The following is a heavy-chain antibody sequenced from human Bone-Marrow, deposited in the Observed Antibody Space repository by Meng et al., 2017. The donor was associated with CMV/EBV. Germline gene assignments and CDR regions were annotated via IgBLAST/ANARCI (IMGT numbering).Heavy chain of an antibody. Sequence: GESLKISCAASGFTVSSNYMSWVRQAPGKGLEWVSVIYSGGSTYYADSVKGRFTISRDNSKNTLYLQMNSLRAEDTAVYYGARVPLKGTFDPWGQGTLVTVSS. J-gene: IGHJ5*02. CDR2: IYSGGST. CDR1: GFTVSSNY. CDR3: ARVPLKGTFDP. V-gene: IGHV3-66*02.